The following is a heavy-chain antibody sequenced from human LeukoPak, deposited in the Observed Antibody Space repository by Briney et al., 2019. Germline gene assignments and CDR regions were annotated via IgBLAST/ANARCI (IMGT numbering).Heavy chain of an antibody. D-gene: IGHD2-2*01. CDR2: ISSSGTTI. J-gene: IGHJ4*02. V-gene: IGHV3-48*03. CDR3: ARKYCSTTSCLFDN. CDR1: GFTFSSYE. Sequence: GGSLRLSCAASGFTFSSYEMDWVRQAPGKGLQWVSDISSSGTTIYYADSVKGRFTISRDNAKNSLYLQMNSLRAEDTAVYYCARKYCSTTSCLFDNWGQGTLVTVSS.